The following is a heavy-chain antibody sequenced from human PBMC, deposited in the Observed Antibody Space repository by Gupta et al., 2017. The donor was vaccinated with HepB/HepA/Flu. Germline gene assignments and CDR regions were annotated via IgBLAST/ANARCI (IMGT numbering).Heavy chain of an antibody. D-gene: IGHD4-17*01. V-gene: IGHV4-59*01. CDR2: IYHTGTT. J-gene: IGHJ4*02. CDR3: ATNDYGDFPPDY. Sequence: QVQLQESGPGLVKPSETLSLTCAVSGGSISGSYWNWIRQPPGKTLEWIGYIYHTGTTKYNPALTSRVTISLDRSKKKCSLKMMSVTAADTAVYYCATNDYGDFPPDYWGQGTLVTVYS. CDR1: GGSISGSY.